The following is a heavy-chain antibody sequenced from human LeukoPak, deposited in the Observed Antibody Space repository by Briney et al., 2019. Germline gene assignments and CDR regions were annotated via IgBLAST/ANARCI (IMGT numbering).Heavy chain of an antibody. D-gene: IGHD3-3*01. CDR1: GYTFTSYD. V-gene: IGHV1-8*03. CDR3: ARVHDFWSGQGGFDAFDI. Sequence: LGASVKVSCKASGYTFTSYDINWVRQATGQGLEWMGWMNPNSGNTGYAQKFQGRVTITRNTSISTAYMELSSLRSEDTAVYYCARVHDFWSGQGGFDAFDIWGQGTMVTVSS. CDR2: MNPNSGNT. J-gene: IGHJ3*02.